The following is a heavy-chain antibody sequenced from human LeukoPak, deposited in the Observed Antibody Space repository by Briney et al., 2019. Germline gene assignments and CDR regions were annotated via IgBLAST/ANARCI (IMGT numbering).Heavy chain of an antibody. CDR1: GGSISSGGHY. V-gene: IGHV4-30-2*01. CDR3: ARAPQGLHPEGLVFDY. J-gene: IGHJ4*02. CDR2: VYQSGIT. Sequence: SQTLSLTCTVSGGSISSGGHYWSWIRQPPGKGLEWIGYVYQSGITYYSPSLKSRVTISADRSKNQFSLELSSVTAADTAVYYCARAPQGLHPEGLVFDYWGQGTLVTVSS. D-gene: IGHD4-11*01.